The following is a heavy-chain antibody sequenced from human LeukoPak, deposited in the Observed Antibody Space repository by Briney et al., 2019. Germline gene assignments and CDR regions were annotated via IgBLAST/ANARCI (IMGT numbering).Heavy chain of an antibody. Sequence: GGSLRLSCAASGFTVSSNYMSWVRQAPGKGLEWVSVIYSGGSTYYADSAKGRFTISRDNSKNTLYLQMNSLRAKDTAVYYCARAPRYYYDSSGGEYFQHWGQGTLVTVSS. CDR3: ARAPRYYYDSSGGEYFQH. D-gene: IGHD3-22*01. CDR1: GFTVSSNY. V-gene: IGHV3-53*01. CDR2: IYSGGST. J-gene: IGHJ1*01.